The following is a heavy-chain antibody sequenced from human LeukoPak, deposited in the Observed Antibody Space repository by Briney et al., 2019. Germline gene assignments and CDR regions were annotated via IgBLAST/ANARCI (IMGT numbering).Heavy chain of an antibody. CDR2: IYYSGST. D-gene: IGHD3-10*01. V-gene: IGHV4-59*08. CDR1: GGSISSYY. Sequence: SETLSLTCTVSGGSISSYYWSWIRQPPGKGLEWIGYIYYSGSTNYNPSLKSRVTISVDTSKNQFSLKLSSVTAADTAVYYCARQRTYYYGSGEYYFDYWGQGTLVTVSS. CDR3: ARQRTYYYGSGEYYFDY. J-gene: IGHJ4*02.